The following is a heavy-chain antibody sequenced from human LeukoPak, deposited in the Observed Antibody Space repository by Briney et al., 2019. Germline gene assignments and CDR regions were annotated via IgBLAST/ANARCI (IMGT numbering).Heavy chain of an antibody. V-gene: IGHV3-30-3*01. CDR2: ISYDGSNK. CDR1: GFTFSTYA. J-gene: IGHJ4*02. CDR3: ARAHYSDSSAYYSPFDY. D-gene: IGHD3-22*01. Sequence: GGYLRLSCAASGFTFSTYAMHWVRQAPGKGLEWVALISYDGSNKYYADSVKGRFTVSRDNSKDTLYLQLNSLRAEDTAVYYCARAHYSDSSAYYSPFDYWGQGTLVTVSS.